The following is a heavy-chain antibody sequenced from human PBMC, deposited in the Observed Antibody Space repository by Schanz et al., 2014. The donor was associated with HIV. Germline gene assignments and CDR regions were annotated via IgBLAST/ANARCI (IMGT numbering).Heavy chain of an antibody. CDR1: GYTFTSYD. D-gene: IGHD3-22*01. CDR2: MNPKSGNT. Sequence: QVQLVQSGAEVKKPGASVMVSCKASGYTFTSYDINWVRQVPGQGLEWMGWMNPKSGNTGYAHKFQGRVTMTRNTSINTAYMELTSLRSEDTAMYYCARERYYSSGYFDLHYYYGIDVWGQGTTVTVSS. V-gene: IGHV1-8*01. J-gene: IGHJ6*02. CDR3: ARERYYSSGYFDLHYYYGIDV.